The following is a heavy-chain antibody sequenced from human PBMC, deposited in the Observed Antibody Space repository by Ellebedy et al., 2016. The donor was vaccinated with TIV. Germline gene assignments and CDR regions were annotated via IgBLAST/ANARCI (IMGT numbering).Heavy chain of an antibody. CDR3: ARGADGDWLGFDM. J-gene: IGHJ3*02. CDR1: GYSFTNYW. V-gene: IGHV5-51*01. Sequence: GGSLRLSCKGSGYSFTNYWIGWVRQTPGKGLEWMGIIYSGDSVTRYSPSFQGQVTISADKSITTAYLQWSSLKASDTAIYYCARGADGDWLGFDMWGQGTMVTVSS. D-gene: IGHD3/OR15-3a*01. CDR2: IYSGDSVT.